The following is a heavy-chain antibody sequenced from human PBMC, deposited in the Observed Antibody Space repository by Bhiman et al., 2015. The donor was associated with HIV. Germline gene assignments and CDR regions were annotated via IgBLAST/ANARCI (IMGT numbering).Heavy chain of an antibody. V-gene: IGHV3-48*03. J-gene: IGHJ4*02. CDR3: ATYDFWRVGGNY. CDR1: GFTFPNYD. D-gene: IGHD3-3*01. Sequence: EVQLVESGGGLAQPGGSLRLSCTASGFTFPNYDMNWVRQAPGKGLEWVSYISRSGNTIYYADSLKGRFTVSRDNTKNSLYLQMDNLRAEDSAVYYCATYDFWRVGGNYWGQGTLVTVSS. CDR2: ISRSGNTI.